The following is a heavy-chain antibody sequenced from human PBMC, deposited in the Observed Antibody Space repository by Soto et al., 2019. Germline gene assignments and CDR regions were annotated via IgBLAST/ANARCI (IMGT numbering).Heavy chain of an antibody. V-gene: IGHV3-23*01. D-gene: IGHD7-27*01. J-gene: IGHJ6*02. CDR3: ARAQLGELGGDYYYYYGMDV. CDR1: GLTFSNFV. CDR2: ITETGGDT. Sequence: GGSLRLSCAASGLTFSNFVMRWVRQTPGKGLEWVSTITETGGDTYYADSVKGRFTISRDNSKNTLYLQMNSLRAEDTAVYYCARAQLGELGGDYYYYYGMDVWGQGTTVTVSS.